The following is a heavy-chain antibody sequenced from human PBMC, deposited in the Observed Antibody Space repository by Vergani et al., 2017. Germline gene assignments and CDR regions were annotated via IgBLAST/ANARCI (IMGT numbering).Heavy chain of an antibody. CDR3: ARDLGSGWYSSGNPYYFDY. V-gene: IGHV3-49*04. D-gene: IGHD6-19*01. J-gene: IGHJ4*02. CDR1: GFTFGDYA. Sequence: VQLVESGGGLVQPGGSLRLSCAASGFTFGDYAMSWVRQAPGKGLEWVGFIRSKAYGGTTEYAASVKGRFTISRDDSKSIAYLQMNSLRAEDTAVYYCARDLGSGWYSSGNPYYFDYWGQGTLVTVSS. CDR2: IRSKAYGGTT.